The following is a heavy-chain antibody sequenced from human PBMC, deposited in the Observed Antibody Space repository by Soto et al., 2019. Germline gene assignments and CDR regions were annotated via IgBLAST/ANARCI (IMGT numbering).Heavy chain of an antibody. Sequence: QVQLMESGGGVVQPGRSLRLSCTASGFTFSDYGMHWVRQAPGKGLEWVSFIGGSTEHYAGSVKGRFTSSRDNSKNTLYFEKESLRGEETAVYYLARDNPGGAPYYWGQGTLVNVSS. CDR3: ARDNPGGAPYY. D-gene: IGHD1-26*01. CDR1: GFTFSDYG. J-gene: IGHJ4*02. CDR2: IGGSTE. V-gene: IGHV3-33*01.